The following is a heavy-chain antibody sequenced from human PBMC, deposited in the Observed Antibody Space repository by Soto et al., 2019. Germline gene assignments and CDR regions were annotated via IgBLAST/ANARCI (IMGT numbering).Heavy chain of an antibody. CDR2: IVVGSGNT. V-gene: IGHV1-58*01. Sequence: GASVKVSCKASGFTFTSSAVQWVRQARGQRLEWIGWIVVGSGNTNYAQKFQERVTMTRNTSISTAYMELSSLRSEDTAVYYCAREGVRGMDVWGQGTTVTVSS. D-gene: IGHD3-16*01. CDR1: GFTFTSSA. J-gene: IGHJ6*02. CDR3: AREGVRGMDV.